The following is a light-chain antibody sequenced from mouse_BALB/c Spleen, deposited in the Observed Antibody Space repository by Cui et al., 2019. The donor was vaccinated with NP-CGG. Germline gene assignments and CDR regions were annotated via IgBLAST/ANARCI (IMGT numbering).Light chain of an antibody. Sequence: AVVTQVSHLTTSPGETVTLTCRSSTGAVTTSNYANWVQEKPDHLFTGLIGGTNNRAPGVPARFSGSLIGDKAALTITGAQTEDEAIYFCALWYSNHWVFGGGTKLTVL. CDR1: TGAVTTSNY. J-gene: IGLJ1*01. V-gene: IGLV1*01. CDR3: ALWYSNHWV. CDR2: GTN.